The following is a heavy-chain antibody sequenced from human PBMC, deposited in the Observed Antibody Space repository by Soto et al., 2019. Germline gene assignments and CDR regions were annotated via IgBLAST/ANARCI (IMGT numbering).Heavy chain of an antibody. CDR3: TRGSKGGPKYDFWSGYCDGMEV. CDR2: MNPNSGNT. Sequence: SVKASSKSPGYPFTSYAMNWVRQATGQGLEWRGWMNPNSGNTGYSQKFQGRVTMTRNTSISTAYMDLSSLRSEDTDVYYCTRGSKGGPKYDFWSGYCDGMEVWGQGSTVTVPS. CDR1: GYPFTSYA. V-gene: IGHV1-8*01. D-gene: IGHD3-3*01. J-gene: IGHJ6*02.